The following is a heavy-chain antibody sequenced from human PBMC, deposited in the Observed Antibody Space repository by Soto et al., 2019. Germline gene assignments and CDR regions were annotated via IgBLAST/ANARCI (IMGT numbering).Heavy chain of an antibody. CDR2: ISAYNGNT. V-gene: IGHV1-18*01. CDR1: GYTFTRYG. Sequence: ASVKASCKASGYTFTRYGISWVRQAPGQGLEWMGWISAYNGNTNYAQKLQGRVTMTTDTSTSTAYMELRSLRSDDTAVYYCARPLEYSSSSGSYGMDVWGQGTTVTVSS. J-gene: IGHJ6*02. CDR3: ARPLEYSSSSGSYGMDV. D-gene: IGHD6-6*01.